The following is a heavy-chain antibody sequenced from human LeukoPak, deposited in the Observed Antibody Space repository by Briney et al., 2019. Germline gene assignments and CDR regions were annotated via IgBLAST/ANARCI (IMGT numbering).Heavy chain of an antibody. Sequence: GGSLRLSCAASGFTVSSNYMSWVRQAPGKGLEWVSVIYSGGSTYYADSVKGRFTISRDNSKNTLYLQMNSLRAEDTAVYYCARGPYDSSGFALDYWGQGTLVTDSS. CDR3: ARGPYDSSGFALDY. V-gene: IGHV3-66*01. CDR2: IYSGGST. D-gene: IGHD3-22*01. J-gene: IGHJ4*02. CDR1: GFTVSSNY.